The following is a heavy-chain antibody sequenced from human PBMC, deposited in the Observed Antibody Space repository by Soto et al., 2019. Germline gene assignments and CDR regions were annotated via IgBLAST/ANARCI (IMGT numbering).Heavy chain of an antibody. V-gene: IGHV1-69*06. D-gene: IGHD3-22*01. CDR1: GGTFSSYA. CDR2: IIPIFGTA. CDR3: ARGYDSSGHYYYGMDV. Sequence: QVQLVQSGAEVKKPGSSVKVSCKASGGTFSSYAISWVRQAPGQGLEWMGGIIPIFGTANYAQKFQGRVTITADKATSPAYMELSSLRSEDTAVYYCARGYDSSGHYYYGMDVWGQGTTVTVSS. J-gene: IGHJ6*02.